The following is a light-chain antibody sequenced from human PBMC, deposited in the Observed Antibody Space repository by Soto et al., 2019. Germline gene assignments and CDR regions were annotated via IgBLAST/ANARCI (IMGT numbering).Light chain of an antibody. CDR3: QHYNSYSEA. CDR1: QTISSW. Sequence: MQITQCPSSRSASVRDTVTITCQASQTISSWLAWYQQKPGKAPKLLIYKASTLKSGVPSRFSGSGSGTEFTLTISSLQPDDFATYYCQHYNSYSEAFGQGTKVDIK. CDR2: KAS. J-gene: IGKJ1*01. V-gene: IGKV1-5*03.